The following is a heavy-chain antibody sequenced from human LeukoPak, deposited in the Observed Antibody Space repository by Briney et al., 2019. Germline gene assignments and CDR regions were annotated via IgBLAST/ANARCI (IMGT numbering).Heavy chain of an antibody. CDR2: ISTSTTTI. CDR3: ASWGEGALDN. D-gene: IGHD1-26*01. V-gene: IGHV3-11*04. J-gene: IGHJ4*02. CDR1: GGSFSGYY. Sequence: LSLTCAVYGGSFSGYYWSWIPQAPGKGLEWISYISTSTTTIYYANSVKGRFTISRDNAKKSLYLQMNSLRVEDTGVYYCASWGEGALDNWGQGTLVTVSS.